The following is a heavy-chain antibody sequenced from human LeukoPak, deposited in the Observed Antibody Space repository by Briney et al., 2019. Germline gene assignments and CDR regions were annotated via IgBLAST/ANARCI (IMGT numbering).Heavy chain of an antibody. V-gene: IGHV6-1*01. CDR2: TYYRSKWSN. CDR1: GDSDTSNSAI. J-gene: IGHJ4*01. CDR3: ARDRGSSWYCDF. D-gene: IGHD6-13*01. Sequence: SQTLSITCAISGDSDTSNSAIWNWIRQSPSRGLEWLGRTYYRSKWSNDYAVSVKSRITINPDTSKNQFSLQLNSVTPEDTAMYYCARDRGSSWYCDFWGQRTLVTVSS.